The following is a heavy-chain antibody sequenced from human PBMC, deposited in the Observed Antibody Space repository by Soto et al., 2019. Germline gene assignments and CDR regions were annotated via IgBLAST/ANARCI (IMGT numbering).Heavy chain of an antibody. CDR3: ASASAVRGVIITRLGN. Sequence: GGSLRLSCAASGFTFSNSDMSWVRQALGKGLEWVSYISRSGDSTYYADSVKGRFTISRDNSKNTLLLQVNSLRTEDTAVYYCASASAVRGVIITRLGNWGQGTLVTVSS. CDR1: GFTFSNSD. V-gene: IGHV3-23*01. CDR2: ISRSGDST. D-gene: IGHD3-10*01. J-gene: IGHJ4*02.